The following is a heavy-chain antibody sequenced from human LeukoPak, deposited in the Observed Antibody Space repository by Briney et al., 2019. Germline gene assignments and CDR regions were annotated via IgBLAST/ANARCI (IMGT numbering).Heavy chain of an antibody. CDR3: ARTETGVGATDY. V-gene: IGHV4-38-2*02. D-gene: IGHD1-26*01. J-gene: IGHJ4*02. CDR1: GYSISSGYY. Sequence: SETLSLTCTVSGYSISSGYYWGWIRQPPGKGLEWIGSIYYSGSTYYNPSLKSRVTISIDRSKNQFFLNMISVTAADTALYYCARTETGVGATDYWGQGTLVTVSS. CDR2: IYYSGST.